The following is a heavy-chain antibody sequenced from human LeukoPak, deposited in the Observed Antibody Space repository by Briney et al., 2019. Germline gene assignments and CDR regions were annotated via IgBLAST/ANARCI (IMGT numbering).Heavy chain of an antibody. CDR2: TYTSGST. V-gene: IGHV4-61*02. Sequence: PSQTLSLTCTVSGGSISSGSYYWSWIRQPAGKGLEWIGRTYTSGSTNYNPSLKSRVTISVDTSKNQFSLKLSSVTAADTAVYYCARVSGSCLDYWGQGTLVTVSS. J-gene: IGHJ4*02. D-gene: IGHD1-26*01. CDR3: ARVSGSCLDY. CDR1: GGSISSGSYY.